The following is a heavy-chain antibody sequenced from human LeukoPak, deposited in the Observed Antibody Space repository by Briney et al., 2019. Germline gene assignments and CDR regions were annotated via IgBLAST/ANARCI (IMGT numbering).Heavy chain of an antibody. D-gene: IGHD3-10*01. J-gene: IGHJ4*02. CDR3: ARFGGFDY. CDR2: ISGSGASK. Sequence: GGSLRLSCAASGFTFNNYVMSWVRQAPGKGLEWVSGISGSGASKVYADSVRGRFTISRDNSKSTLYLQMNSLGAADTAVYYCARFGGFDYWGQETLVTVSS. CDR1: GFTFNNYV. V-gene: IGHV3-23*01.